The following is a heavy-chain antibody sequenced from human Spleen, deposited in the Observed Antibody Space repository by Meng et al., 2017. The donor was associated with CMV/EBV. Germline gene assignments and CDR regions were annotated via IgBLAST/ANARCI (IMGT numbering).Heavy chain of an antibody. Sequence: ASVKVSCKASGYTFTGYYMHWVRQAPGQGLEWMGWINPNSGGTNYAQKFQGRVTLTRDTSISTAYMELSRLTSDDTAMYYCARGGTNYYYYDVDVWGQGTMVTVSS. J-gene: IGHJ6*02. CDR2: INPNSGGT. D-gene: IGHD1-7*01. CDR1: GYTFTGYY. V-gene: IGHV1-2*02. CDR3: ARGGTNYYYYDVDV.